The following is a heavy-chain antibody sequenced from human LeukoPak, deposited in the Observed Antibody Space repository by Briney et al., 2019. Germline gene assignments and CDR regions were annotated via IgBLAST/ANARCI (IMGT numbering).Heavy chain of an antibody. Sequence: ASVKVSCKASGYTFTSYGISWVRQAPGQGLEWMGWISAYNGNTNYAQKLQGRVTMTTGTSTSTAYMELRSLRSDDTAVYYCARVSSGQWLVLGFDPWGQGTLVTVSS. J-gene: IGHJ5*02. D-gene: IGHD6-19*01. V-gene: IGHV1-18*01. CDR2: ISAYNGNT. CDR3: ARVSSGQWLVLGFDP. CDR1: GYTFTSYG.